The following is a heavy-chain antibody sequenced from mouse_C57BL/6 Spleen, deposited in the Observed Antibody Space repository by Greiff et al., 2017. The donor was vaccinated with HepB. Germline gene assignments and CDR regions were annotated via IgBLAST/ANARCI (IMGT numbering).Heavy chain of an antibody. Sequence: EVKLVESGPGLVKPSQSLSLTCSVTGYSITSGYYWNWIRQFPGNKLEWMGYISYDGSNNYNPSLKNRISITRDTSKNQFFLKLNSVTTEDTATYYCARDRGLFWYFDVWGTGTTVTVSS. V-gene: IGHV3-6*01. D-gene: IGHD2-3*01. CDR3: ARDRGLFWYFDV. J-gene: IGHJ1*03. CDR2: ISYDGSN. CDR1: GYSITSGYY.